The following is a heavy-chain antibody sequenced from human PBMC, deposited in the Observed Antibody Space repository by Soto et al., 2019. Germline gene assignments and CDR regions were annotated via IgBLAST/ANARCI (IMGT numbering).Heavy chain of an antibody. J-gene: IGHJ6*02. V-gene: IGHV1-69*06. D-gene: IGHD3-3*01. Sequence: GASVKVSCKASGGTFSSYAISWVRQAPGQGLEWMGGIIPIFGTANYAQKFQSRVTITADKSTSTAYMELSSLRSEDTAVYYCARASVLRFLEWLSPYYYYYYGMDVWGQGTTVTVSS. CDR3: ARASVLRFLEWLSPYYYYYYGMDV. CDR1: GGTFSSYA. CDR2: IIPIFGTA.